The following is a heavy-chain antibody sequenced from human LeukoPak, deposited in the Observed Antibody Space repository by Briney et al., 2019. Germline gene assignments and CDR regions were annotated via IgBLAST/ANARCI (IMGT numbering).Heavy chain of an antibody. Sequence: SETLSLTCTVSGGSISSYNWSWIRQPPGKGLGWVGYIYYTGSTNYNPSLKSRGTTSVDTSKSHFSLNLSSVTAADTAVYYCARTSGLRFWEWLSDSGYYYYGMDVWGQGTTVTVSS. D-gene: IGHD3-3*01. CDR1: GGSISSYN. V-gene: IGHV4-59*08. CDR2: IYYTGST. CDR3: ARTSGLRFWEWLSDSGYYYYGMDV. J-gene: IGHJ6*02.